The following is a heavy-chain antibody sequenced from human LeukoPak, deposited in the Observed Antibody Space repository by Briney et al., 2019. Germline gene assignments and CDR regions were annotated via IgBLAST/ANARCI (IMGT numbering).Heavy chain of an antibody. V-gene: IGHV3-48*03. D-gene: IGHD2-2*01. CDR3: ARRYCSSTSCLIDY. Sequence: GGSLRLCCAASGFTFSSYETNWGRKAPGKVLELVSYISSSGTSIYYADSVKGRFTISRDNAKNSLYLQMNSLRADDTAVYYCARRYCSSTSCLIDYWGQGTLVTVSS. J-gene: IGHJ4*02. CDR1: GFTFSSYE. CDR2: ISSSGTSI.